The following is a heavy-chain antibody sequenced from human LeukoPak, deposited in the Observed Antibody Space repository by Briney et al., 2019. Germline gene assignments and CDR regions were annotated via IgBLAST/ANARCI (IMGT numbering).Heavy chain of an antibody. Sequence: GESLKISCKASGYRFTAFWIAWVRQVPGIGLEWMGIIFPGDSNTRYRPSFQGQVTISVAKSIATAYLQWNSLRASDTAMYYCAKLSYDSSGFKGRHFDYWGQGTLVTLSS. CDR3: AKLSYDSSGFKGRHFDY. D-gene: IGHD3-22*01. CDR2: IFPGDSNT. J-gene: IGHJ4*02. CDR1: GYRFTAFW. V-gene: IGHV5-51*01.